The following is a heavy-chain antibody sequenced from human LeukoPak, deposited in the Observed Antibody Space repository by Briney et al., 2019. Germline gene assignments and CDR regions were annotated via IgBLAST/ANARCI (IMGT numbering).Heavy chain of an antibody. CDR1: GYTFTTYG. Sequence: GASVKVSCKTSGYTFTTYGVSWVRQAPGQGLGWMGWVSGYTGNTNYAERFQGRVTMTIDTSTSTVYMELTSLRSDDTAVYYCARGEVSASLYYFDFWGQGTLVTVS. V-gene: IGHV1-18*01. D-gene: IGHD2-2*01. CDR2: VSGYTGNT. J-gene: IGHJ4*02. CDR3: ARGEVSASLYYFDF.